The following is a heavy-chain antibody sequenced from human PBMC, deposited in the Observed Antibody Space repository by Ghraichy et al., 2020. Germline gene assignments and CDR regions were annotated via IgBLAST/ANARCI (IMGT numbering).Heavy chain of an antibody. V-gene: IGHV3-23*01. CDR1: GFTFSSYA. J-gene: IGHJ4*02. Sequence: GGSLRLSCAASGFTFSSYAMSWVRQAPGKGLEWVSAISGSGGSTYYADSVKGRFTISRDNSKNTLYLQMNSLRAEDTAVYYCAKDDRSGGSCYPDYWGQGTLVTVSS. D-gene: IGHD2-15*01. CDR2: ISGSGGST. CDR3: AKDDRSGGSCYPDY.